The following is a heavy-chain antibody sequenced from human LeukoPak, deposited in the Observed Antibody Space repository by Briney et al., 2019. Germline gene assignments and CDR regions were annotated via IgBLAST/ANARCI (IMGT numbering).Heavy chain of an antibody. CDR3: TREPLP. J-gene: IGHJ5*02. CDR1: GGSISSYY. Sequence: SETPSLTCTVSGGSISSYYWSWIRQPAGKGLEWIGRIYSSGGTNYNPSLKSRVTMSVDTSKNQFSLKLSSVTAADTAVYYCTREPLPWGQGTLVTVSS. V-gene: IGHV4-4*07. CDR2: IYSSGGT.